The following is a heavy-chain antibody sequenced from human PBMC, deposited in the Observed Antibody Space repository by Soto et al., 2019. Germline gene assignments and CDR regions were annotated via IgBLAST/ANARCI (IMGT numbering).Heavy chain of an antibody. CDR3: ARGMYYYDPGGWAY. V-gene: IGHV3-48*02. CDR1: GFTFSSYS. D-gene: IGHD3-22*01. Sequence: PGGSLRLSCAVSGFTFSSYSMNWVRQAPGKGLEWVSYISSSSSTIYYADSVKGRFTISRDNAKNSLYLQMNSLRDEDTAVYYCARGMYYYDPGGWAYWGQGTLVTVSS. J-gene: IGHJ1*01. CDR2: ISSSSSTI.